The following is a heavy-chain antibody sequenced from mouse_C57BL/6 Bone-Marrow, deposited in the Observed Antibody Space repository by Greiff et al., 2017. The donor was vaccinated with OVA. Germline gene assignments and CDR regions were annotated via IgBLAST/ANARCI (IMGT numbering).Heavy chain of an antibody. J-gene: IGHJ4*01. V-gene: IGHV1-54*01. CDR3: AILLLRPYYYAMDY. CDR1: GYAFTNYL. CDR2: INPGSGGT. D-gene: IGHD1-1*01. Sequence: VQLQQSGAELVRPGTSVKVSCKASGYAFTNYLIEWVKQRPGQGLEWIGVINPGSGGTNYNEKFKGKATLTADKSSSTAYMQLSSLTSEDSAVYFCAILLLRPYYYAMDYWGQGTSVTVSS.